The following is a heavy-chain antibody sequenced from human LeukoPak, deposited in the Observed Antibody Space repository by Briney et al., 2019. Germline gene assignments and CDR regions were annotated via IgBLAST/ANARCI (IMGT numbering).Heavy chain of an antibody. Sequence: GGSLRLSCAASGFTFSNYGVHWVRQAPGKGLEWVSFIRFDGSNKYYADSVKGRFTISRDNSKNTLDLQMNGLRAEDTAVYYCARAVTWIDPWGQGTLVTVSS. V-gene: IGHV3-30*02. CDR1: GFTFSNYG. CDR3: ARAVTWIDP. J-gene: IGHJ5*02. CDR2: IRFDGSNK.